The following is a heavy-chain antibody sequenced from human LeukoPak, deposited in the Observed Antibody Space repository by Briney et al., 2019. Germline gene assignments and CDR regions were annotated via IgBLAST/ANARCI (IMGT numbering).Heavy chain of an antibody. D-gene: IGHD2-21*02. J-gene: IGHJ4*02. CDR1: GGSISSSSYY. V-gene: IGHV4-39*01. Sequence: SETLCLTCTVSGGSISSSSYYWGWVRQPPGKGLEWIGSIYYSGSTYYNPSLKSRVTISVDTSKYQFSLKLSSVTAADTAVYYCARIPGTARDYWGQGTLVTVSS. CDR2: IYYSGST. CDR3: ARIPGTARDY.